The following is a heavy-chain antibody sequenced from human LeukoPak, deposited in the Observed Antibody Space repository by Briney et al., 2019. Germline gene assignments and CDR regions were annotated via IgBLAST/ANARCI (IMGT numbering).Heavy chain of an antibody. CDR2: ISYDGSNK. CDR3: ARDARRYSSGFQYYFDY. D-gene: IGHD6-19*01. V-gene: IGHV3-30-3*01. J-gene: IGHJ4*02. CDR1: GFTFSSYA. Sequence: GGSLRLSCAASGFTFSSYAMHWVRQAPGKGLEWVAVISYDGSNKYYADSVKGRFTISRDNSKNTPYLQMNSLRAEDTAVYYCARDARRYSSGFQYYFDYWGQGTLVTVSS.